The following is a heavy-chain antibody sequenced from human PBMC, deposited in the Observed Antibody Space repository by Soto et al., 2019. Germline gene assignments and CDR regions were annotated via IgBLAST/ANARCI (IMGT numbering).Heavy chain of an antibody. J-gene: IGHJ4*02. CDR2: ISYDGSNK. CDR1: GFTFSSYG. CDR3: AKDYQLLEY. Sequence: GGSLRLSCAASGFTFSSYGMHWVRQAPGKGLEWVAVISYDGSNKYYADSVKGRFTISRDNSKNTLYLQMNSLRAEDTAVYYCAKDYQLLEYWGQGTLVTVSS. V-gene: IGHV3-30*18. D-gene: IGHD2-2*01.